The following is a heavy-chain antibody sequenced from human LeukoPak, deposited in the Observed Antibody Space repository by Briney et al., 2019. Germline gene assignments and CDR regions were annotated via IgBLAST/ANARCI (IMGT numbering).Heavy chain of an antibody. CDR2: IYYTGST. V-gene: IGHV4-39*01. J-gene: IGHJ4*02. Sequence: SETLSLTCTVSGGSISSSRYYWGWIRQPPGKGLEWIGSIYYTGSTYYNPSVKSRVTISVDTSKNQFSLRLSSVTAADTAVYYCARKAAGYYYDSSGYRLWGQGTLVTVSS. CDR1: GGSISSSRYY. CDR3: ARKAAGYYYDSSGYRL. D-gene: IGHD3-22*01.